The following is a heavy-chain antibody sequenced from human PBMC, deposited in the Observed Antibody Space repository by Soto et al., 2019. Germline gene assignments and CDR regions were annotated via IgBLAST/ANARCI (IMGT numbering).Heavy chain of an antibody. V-gene: IGHV4-59*08. CDR3: AGDIRSGSYRFDY. Sequence: PSETLSLTCTVSGDSISSYYWSWIRQPPGKGLEWIGYIHYSGSTNYNPSLKSRVTISVDRPNNQFSLKLRSVTAADTAIYYCAGDIRSGSYRFDYWGQGTLVTVSS. CDR2: IHYSGST. J-gene: IGHJ4*02. D-gene: IGHD1-26*01. CDR1: GDSISSYY.